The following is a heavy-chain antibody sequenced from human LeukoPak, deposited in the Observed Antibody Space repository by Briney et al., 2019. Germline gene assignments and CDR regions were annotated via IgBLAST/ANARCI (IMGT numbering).Heavy chain of an antibody. CDR1: GYSFTSYW. CDR2: IYPGDSDT. V-gene: IGHV5-51*01. D-gene: IGHD6-6*01. J-gene: IGHJ4*02. CDR3: ARHVSPGRDPSIAALGY. Sequence: GESLKISCKGSGYSFTSYWIGWVRQMPGKGLEWMGIIYPGDSDTRYSPSFQGQVTISANKSISTAYLQWSSLKASDTAMYYCARHVSPGRDPSIAALGYWGQGTLVTVSS.